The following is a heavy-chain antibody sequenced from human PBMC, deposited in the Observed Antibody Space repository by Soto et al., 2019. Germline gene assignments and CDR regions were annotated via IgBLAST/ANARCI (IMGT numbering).Heavy chain of an antibody. CDR1: GGSISSYY. D-gene: IGHD3-3*01. V-gene: IGHV4-4*07. CDR3: ARDVAVWGTIRRTIFGGRDHYYGMDV. Sequence: SETLSLTCTVSGGSISSYYWSWIRQPAGKGLEWIGRIYTSGSTNYNPSLKSRVTMSVDTSKNQFSLKLSSVTAADTAVYYCARDVAVWGTIRRTIFGGRDHYYGMDVWGQGTTVTVSS. CDR2: IYTSGST. J-gene: IGHJ6*02.